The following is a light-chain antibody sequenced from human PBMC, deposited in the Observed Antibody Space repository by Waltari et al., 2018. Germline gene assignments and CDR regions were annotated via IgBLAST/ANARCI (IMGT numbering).Light chain of an antibody. V-gene: IGKV1-5*01. Sequence: DIQMTQPPSPLPASVGDSVTITCRASQSIRSWLAWYQQKRGKAPELLIYDASSLQGGVPSRFSGSGSGTEFTLTISSLQPDDFATYFCQQYDDYWTFGQGTKVEVK. CDR1: QSIRSW. CDR2: DAS. CDR3: QQYDDYWT. J-gene: IGKJ1*01.